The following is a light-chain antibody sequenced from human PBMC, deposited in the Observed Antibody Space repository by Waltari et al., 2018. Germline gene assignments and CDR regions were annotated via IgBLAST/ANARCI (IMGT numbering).Light chain of an antibody. CDR2: DAS. CDR3: QHSNNPLT. Sequence: EIVLTQSPATLSLSPGERATLSCRASKSIGSYLAWYQQKAGQAPRLLIYDASNRATGIPARFSGSGSGTDFTLTISSPEPEDFAVYYCQHSNNPLTFGGGTKVQIK. J-gene: IGKJ4*01. CDR1: KSIGSY. V-gene: IGKV3-11*01.